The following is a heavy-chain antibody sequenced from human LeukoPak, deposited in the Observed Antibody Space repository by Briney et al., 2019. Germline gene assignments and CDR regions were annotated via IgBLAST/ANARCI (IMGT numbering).Heavy chain of an antibody. CDR2: IYHSGST. CDR1: GGSISSGDYY. D-gene: IGHD3-10*01. J-gene: IGHJ4*01. V-gene: IGHV4-30-2*01. Sequence: PSETLSLTCTVSGGSISSGDYYWSWIRQPPGKGLEWIGYIYHSGSTYYNPSLKSRVTISVDRSKNQFSLKLSSVTAADTAVYYCASKRITMVRGVIQPYDYWGQGTLVTVSS. CDR3: ASKRITMVRGVIQPYDY.